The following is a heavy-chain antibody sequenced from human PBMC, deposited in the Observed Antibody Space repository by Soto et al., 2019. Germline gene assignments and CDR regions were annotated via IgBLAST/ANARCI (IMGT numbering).Heavy chain of an antibody. CDR3: ARDKGHSRSLSSSSWYYFDY. J-gene: IGHJ4*02. CDR2: IIPIFGTA. Sequence: ASVKVSCKASGGTFSSYAISWVRQAPGQGLEWMGGIIPIFGTANYAQKFQGRVTITADESTSSAYMELSSLRYEDTAVYFCARDKGHSRSLSSSSWYYFDYWGQGTLVTVSS. V-gene: IGHV1-69*13. CDR1: GGTFSSYA. D-gene: IGHD6-13*01.